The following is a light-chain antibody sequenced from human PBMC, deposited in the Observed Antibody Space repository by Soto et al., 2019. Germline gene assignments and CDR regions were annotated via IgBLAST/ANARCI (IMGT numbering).Light chain of an antibody. CDR2: VNSDGSH. Sequence: QPVLTQSPSASASLGASVKLTCTLNSGHSSYAIAWHQQQPEKGPRYLMKVNSDGSHSKGDGIPDRFSGSSSGAERYLTISGHQSEDEADYYCQTWGTGIVVFGGGTKLTAL. CDR1: SGHSSYA. J-gene: IGLJ2*01. V-gene: IGLV4-69*01. CDR3: QTWGTGIVV.